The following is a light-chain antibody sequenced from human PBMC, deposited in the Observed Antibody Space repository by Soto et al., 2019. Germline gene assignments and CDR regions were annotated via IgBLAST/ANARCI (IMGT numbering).Light chain of an antibody. V-gene: IGKV1-12*01. CDR1: QGISNW. CDR2: AAS. CDR3: QQANSFPPT. J-gene: IGKJ2*01. Sequence: DIQMTQSPSSVSASVGDRVSITCRASQGISNWLAWYQQKPGKAPNLLIFAASSLQSGVPSRFSGSGSGTDFTLTISDLQPEDFSTYYCQQANSFPPTFGQGTKLEIK.